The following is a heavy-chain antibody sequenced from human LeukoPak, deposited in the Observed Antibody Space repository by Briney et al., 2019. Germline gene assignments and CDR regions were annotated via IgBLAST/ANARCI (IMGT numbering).Heavy chain of an antibody. Sequence: SETLSLTCAVYGGSFSGYYWSWIRQPPGKGLEWIGEINHSGSTNYNPSLKSRVTISVDTSKNQFSLKLSSVTAADTAVYYCARIKCGYSYGVHYYYYGMDVWGQGTTVTVSS. CDR1: GGSFSGYY. CDR2: INHSGST. D-gene: IGHD5-18*01. J-gene: IGHJ6*02. CDR3: ARIKCGYSYGVHYYYYGMDV. V-gene: IGHV4-34*01.